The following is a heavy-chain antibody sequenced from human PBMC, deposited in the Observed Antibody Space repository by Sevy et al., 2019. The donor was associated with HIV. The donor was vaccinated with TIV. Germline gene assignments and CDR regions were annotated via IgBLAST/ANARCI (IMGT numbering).Heavy chain of an antibody. CDR2: IIPIFGTA. J-gene: IGHJ4*02. Sequence: ASVKVSCKASGGTFSSYAISWVRQAPGQGLEWMGRIIPIFGTANYAQKFQGRVTITADESTSTAYMELSSLRSEDTAVYYCARDLTTVTTRRYYFDYWGQGTLVTVSS. CDR1: GGTFSSYA. CDR3: ARDLTTVTTRRYYFDY. V-gene: IGHV1-69*13. D-gene: IGHD4-17*01.